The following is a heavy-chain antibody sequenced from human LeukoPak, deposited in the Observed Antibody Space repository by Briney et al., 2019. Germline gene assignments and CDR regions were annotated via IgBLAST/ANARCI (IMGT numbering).Heavy chain of an antibody. V-gene: IGHV4-4*08. Sequence: PSETLSLTCAVYGGSFSGYYWSWIRQPPGKGLEWIGRIYTSGSTNYNPSLKSRVTISVDTSKNQFSLKLSSVTAADTAVYYCARDYDIWGQGTMVTVSS. CDR2: IYTSGST. CDR3: ARDYDI. CDR1: GGSFSGYY. J-gene: IGHJ3*02.